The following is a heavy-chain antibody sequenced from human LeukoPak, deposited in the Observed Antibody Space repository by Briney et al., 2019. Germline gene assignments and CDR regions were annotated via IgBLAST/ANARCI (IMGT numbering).Heavy chain of an antibody. J-gene: IGHJ4*02. CDR1: RSPVTPYY. CDR3: SRPHYGSGSYYLGY. D-gene: IGHD3-10*01. V-gene: IGHV1-46*01. CDR2: INPSGCST. Sequence: SRSPVTPYYMISGPGSARHRLKCWGIINPSGCSTSYAHKFPGRVTMTSDTATSTVYLELSSLRSDDTAVYYCSRPHYGSGSYYLGYWGQGKLVTVSS.